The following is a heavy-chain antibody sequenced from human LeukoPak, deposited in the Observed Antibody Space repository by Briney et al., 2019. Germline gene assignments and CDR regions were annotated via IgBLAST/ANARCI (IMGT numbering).Heavy chain of an antibody. D-gene: IGHD2-21*02. CDR3: ARAPVRYCGGDCYSDY. V-gene: IGHV3-33*01. CDR2: IWDDGSNK. CDR1: GFTFSSYG. Sequence: PGSSLRLSCAASGFTFSSYGMHCVRQAPGTGLEWVAVIWDDGSNKYYAVSVKGRFTISRDSSKNTLHLQMDSQRSDDPGVYYCARAPVRYCGGDCYSDYWGQGTLVTVSS. J-gene: IGHJ4*02.